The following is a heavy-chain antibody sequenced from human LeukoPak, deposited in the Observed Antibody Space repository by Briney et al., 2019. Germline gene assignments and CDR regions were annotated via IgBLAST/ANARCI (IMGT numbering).Heavy chain of an antibody. V-gene: IGHV3-23*01. CDR1: GFTFSSYA. CDR2: ISGSGGST. Sequence: GGSLRHSCAASGFTFSSYAMSWVRQAPGKGLEWVSAISGSGGSTYYADSVKGRFTISRDNSKNTLYLQMNSLRAEDTAVYYCGYGDYYYYGMDVWGQGTTVTVSS. CDR3: GYGDYYYYGMDV. J-gene: IGHJ6*02. D-gene: IGHD4-17*01.